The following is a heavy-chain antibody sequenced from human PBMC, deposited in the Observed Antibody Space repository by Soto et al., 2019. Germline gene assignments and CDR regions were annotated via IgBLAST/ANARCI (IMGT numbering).Heavy chain of an antibody. CDR1: GGSFIGYY. Sequence: PSETLSLTCAVYGGSFIGYYCIFIRQPPCKWLEWIGEINHSGSTNYNPSLKSRVTISVDTSKNQFSLKLSSVTAADTAVYYCARIPQNPEDDDYYYGMDVWGQGTTVTVSS. CDR2: INHSGST. D-gene: IGHD5-18*01. J-gene: IGHJ6*02. V-gene: IGHV4-34*01. CDR3: ARIPQNPEDDDYYYGMDV.